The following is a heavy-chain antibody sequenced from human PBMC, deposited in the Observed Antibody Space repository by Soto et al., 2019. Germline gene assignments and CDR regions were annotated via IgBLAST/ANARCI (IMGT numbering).Heavy chain of an antibody. CDR2: IYYSGAT. Sequence: SETLSLTCNVSGDAVSGGSYYWTWVRQPPGKRLEWIVIIYYSGATNYNPSLQNRVAISIDTSKNQYSLKLTSVTAADAALYYCARYIRGYSRALDYWGQGTQVTVSS. CDR3: ARYIRGYSRALDY. J-gene: IGHJ4*02. V-gene: IGHV4-61*01. CDR1: GDAVSGGSYY. D-gene: IGHD5-12*01.